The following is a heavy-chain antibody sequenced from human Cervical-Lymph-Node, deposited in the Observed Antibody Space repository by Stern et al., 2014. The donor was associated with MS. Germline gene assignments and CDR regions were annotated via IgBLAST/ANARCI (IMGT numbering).Heavy chain of an antibody. CDR3: ATHAPGVVPAALDY. CDR2: IYWDDSK. D-gene: IGHD2-2*01. J-gene: IGHJ4*02. CDR1: GFSLSTSGVG. V-gene: IGHV2-5*02. Sequence: ESGPTLVKPTQTLTLTCTFSGFSLSTSGVGVGWIRQPPGKALEWLACIYWDDSKRYSPSLKNRLTITKDTSKNQVVLTMNNMDPVDTATFYCATHAPGVVPAALDYWGQGTLVTVS.